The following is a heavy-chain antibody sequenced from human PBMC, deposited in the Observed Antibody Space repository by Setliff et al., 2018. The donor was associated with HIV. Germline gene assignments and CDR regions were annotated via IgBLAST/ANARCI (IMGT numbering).Heavy chain of an antibody. D-gene: IGHD3-22*01. CDR2: IYYSGST. CDR3: ARSRRYYDSSGYYPGAFDI. CDR1: GASISRYY. Sequence: SETLSLTCTVYGASISRYYWSWIRQPPGKGLEWIGYIYYSGSTNYNPSLKSRVTISVDTSKNQFSLKLSSVTAADTAVYYCARSRRYYDSSGYYPGAFDIWGQGTVVTVSS. V-gene: IGHV4-59*08. J-gene: IGHJ3*02.